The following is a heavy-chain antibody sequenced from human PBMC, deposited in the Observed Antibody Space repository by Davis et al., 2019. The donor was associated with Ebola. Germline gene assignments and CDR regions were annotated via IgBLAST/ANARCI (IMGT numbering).Heavy chain of an antibody. V-gene: IGHV3-53*04. CDR1: GFTVSSNY. J-gene: IGHJ6*02. CDR2: IYSGGST. Sequence: GESLKISCAASGFTVSSNYMSWVRQAPGKGLEWVSVIYSGGSTYYADSVKGRFTISRHNSKNTLYLQMNSLRAEDTAVYYCARGGLYYYGMDVWGQGTTVTVSS. D-gene: IGHD3-10*01. CDR3: ARGGLYYYGMDV.